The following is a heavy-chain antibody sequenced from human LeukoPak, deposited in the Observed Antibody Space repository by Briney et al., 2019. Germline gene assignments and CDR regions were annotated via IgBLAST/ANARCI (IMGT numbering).Heavy chain of an antibody. CDR1: GGSISDDS. J-gene: IGHJ4*02. V-gene: IGHV4-59*01. CDR3: ARAASGDRYSGYAKDRYYFDR. Sequence: PSETLFLTCTASGGSISDDSWTWIRQPPGKGLDWIGSIFDIGSITYNPSLRSRLTISVETSKNQISLKLSSVTAADTAVYFCARAASGDRYSGYAKDRYYFDRWGQGTLVTVSS. CDR2: IFDIGSI. D-gene: IGHD5-12*01.